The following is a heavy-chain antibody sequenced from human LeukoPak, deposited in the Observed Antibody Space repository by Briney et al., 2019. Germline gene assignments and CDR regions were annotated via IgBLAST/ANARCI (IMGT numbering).Heavy chain of an antibody. V-gene: IGHV3-33*01. CDR3: ARDGTGTTLVRGVMGNFDY. CDR2: IWHDGTNT. CDR1: GFTFSAYG. Sequence: PGGSLRLSCAASGFTFSAYGMHWVRQAPGKGLEWVAFIWHDGTNTFYADSVKGRFTISRDNSKNTVYLEMNSLRAEDTAVYYYARDGTGTTLVRGVMGNFDYWGQGTLVTVSS. J-gene: IGHJ4*02. D-gene: IGHD3-10*01.